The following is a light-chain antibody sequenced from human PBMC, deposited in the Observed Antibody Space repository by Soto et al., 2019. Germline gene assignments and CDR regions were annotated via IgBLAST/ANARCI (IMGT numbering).Light chain of an antibody. V-gene: IGKV3-20*01. Sequence: EIVLTQSPGTLSLSPGDRGTLSCRASQSVSSYLAWYQQKPGQAPRLIIYDASNRATGIPARFSGSGSGTDFTLTISRLEPEDVAVYYCQQYGSSRITLGQGTRLEIK. CDR2: DAS. CDR1: QSVSSY. J-gene: IGKJ5*01. CDR3: QQYGSSRIT.